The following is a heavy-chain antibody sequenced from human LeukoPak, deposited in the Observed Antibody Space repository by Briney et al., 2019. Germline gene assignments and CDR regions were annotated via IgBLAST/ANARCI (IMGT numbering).Heavy chain of an antibody. D-gene: IGHD6-13*01. Sequence: ASVKVSCKASGYKYSDYYIHWVRHAPGQGLEWMGWISAYNGNTNYAQKLQGRVTMTTDTSTSTAYMELRSLRSDDTAVYYCARAAAGPDDAFDIWGQGTMVTVSS. J-gene: IGHJ3*02. CDR2: ISAYNGNT. CDR1: GYKYSDYY. V-gene: IGHV1-18*01. CDR3: ARAAAGPDDAFDI.